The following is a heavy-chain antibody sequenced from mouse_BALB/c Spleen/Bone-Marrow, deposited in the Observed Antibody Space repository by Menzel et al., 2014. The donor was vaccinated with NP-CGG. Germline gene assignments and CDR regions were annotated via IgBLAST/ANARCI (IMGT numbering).Heavy chain of an antibody. Sequence: EVHLVESGGGLVQPGGSLKLSCAASGFDFSRYRMSWVRQAPGKGLEWIGEINPDSSTINYRPSLKDKFIISRDNAKNTLYLQMSKVRSEDTALYYCARRGGYFAYWGQGTLVTVSA. CDR1: GFDFSRYR. J-gene: IGHJ3*01. CDR3: ARRGGYFAY. D-gene: IGHD2-2*01. V-gene: IGHV4-1*02. CDR2: INPDSSTI.